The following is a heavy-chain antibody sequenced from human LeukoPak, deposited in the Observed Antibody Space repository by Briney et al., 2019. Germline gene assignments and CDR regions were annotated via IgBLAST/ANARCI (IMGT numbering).Heavy chain of an antibody. CDR1: GGSFSGYY. V-gene: IGHV4-34*01. J-gene: IGHJ5*02. CDR2: INHSGST. D-gene: IGHD6-19*01. Sequence: PSETLSLTCAVYGGSFSGYYWSWIRQPPGKGLEWIGEINHSGSTNYNPSLKSRVTISVDTSKNQFSLKLSSVTAADTAVYYCGSRDSRAWYSSWFDPWGQGTLVTVSS. CDR3: GSRDSRAWYSSWFDP.